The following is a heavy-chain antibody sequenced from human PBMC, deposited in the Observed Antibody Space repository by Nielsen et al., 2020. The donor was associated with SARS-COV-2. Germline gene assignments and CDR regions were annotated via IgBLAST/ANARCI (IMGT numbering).Heavy chain of an antibody. CDR1: GGSISSYY. Sequence: SETLSLTCTVSGGSISSYYWSWIRQPPGKGLEWIGYIYYRGNTNYNPSLKSRVTISVDTSKNQFSLKVNSVTAADTAVYYCVRIDMATISVDYWGRGTLVTVSS. J-gene: IGHJ4*02. V-gene: IGHV4-59*01. D-gene: IGHD5-24*01. CDR3: VRIDMATISVDY. CDR2: IYYRGNT.